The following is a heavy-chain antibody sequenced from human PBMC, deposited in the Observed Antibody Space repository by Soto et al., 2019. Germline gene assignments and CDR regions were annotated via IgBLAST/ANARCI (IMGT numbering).Heavy chain of an antibody. D-gene: IGHD1-26*01. Sequence: QVQLVQSGAEVKKPGSSVKVSCKASGGTFSSYAISWVRQAPGQGLEWMGGIIPIFGTANYAQKFQGRVTITAVKSTSRADMELSSLSYEDTGVYYCARDEWELPSYGMDVWGKGTTVTVSS. CDR2: IIPIFGTA. CDR1: GGTFSSYA. V-gene: IGHV1-69*06. CDR3: ARDEWELPSYGMDV. J-gene: IGHJ6*04.